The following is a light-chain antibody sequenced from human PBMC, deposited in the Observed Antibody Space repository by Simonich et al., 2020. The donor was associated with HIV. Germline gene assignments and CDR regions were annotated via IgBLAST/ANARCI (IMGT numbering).Light chain of an antibody. J-gene: IGKJ4*01. CDR1: QSVLYSSNNKNY. Sequence: DIVMTQSPDSLAVSLGERATINCKSSQSVLYSSNNKNYLAWYQQKPGQPPKLLIYWASTRESGVPDRFSGSGSETHFTLTISSIQSEDFAVYYCQQYNNRPLTFGGGTKVEIK. CDR2: WAS. CDR3: QQYNNRPLT. V-gene: IGKV4-1*01.